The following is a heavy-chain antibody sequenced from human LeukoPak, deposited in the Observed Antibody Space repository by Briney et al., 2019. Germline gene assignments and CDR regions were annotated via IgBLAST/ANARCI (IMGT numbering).Heavy chain of an antibody. CDR3: ARMGGYSGYDLNY. V-gene: IGHV3-33*01. CDR1: GFTFSNYG. Sequence: GRSLRLSCAASGFTFSNYGMHWVRQAPGKGLEWVAVIWYDGSNKYYADSVKGRFTISRDNSKNTMYLQMNSLRAEDTALYCCARMGGYSGYDLNYWGQGTLVTVSS. J-gene: IGHJ4*02. D-gene: IGHD5-12*01. CDR2: IWYDGSNK.